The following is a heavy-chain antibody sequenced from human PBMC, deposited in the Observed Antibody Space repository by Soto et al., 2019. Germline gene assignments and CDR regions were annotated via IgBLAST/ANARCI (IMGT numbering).Heavy chain of an antibody. Sequence: ETLSLTCTVSGGSISSYYWSWIRQPPGKGLEWIGYIYYSGSTNYNPSLKSRVTISVDTSKNQFSLKLSSVTAADTAVYYCARHREPSDWFDPWGQGTLVTVSS. J-gene: IGHJ5*02. CDR3: ARHREPSDWFDP. V-gene: IGHV4-59*08. CDR2: IYYSGST. CDR1: GGSISSYY.